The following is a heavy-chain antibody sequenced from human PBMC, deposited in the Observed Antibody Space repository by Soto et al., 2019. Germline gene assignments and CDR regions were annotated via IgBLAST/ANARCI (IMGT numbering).Heavy chain of an antibody. CDR1: GYAFPHYV. D-gene: IGHD1-26*01. Sequence: GASVKVSCKTSGYAFPHYVINWVRQAPGHGLEWMGFSTHTGNTNYAQNFQGRVVLTTDTSTSTAYMEVTSLRSDDTAVYYCARSREHPLAYWGQGTPVIVSS. J-gene: IGHJ4*02. CDR2: STHTGNT. CDR3: ARSREHPLAY. V-gene: IGHV1-18*01.